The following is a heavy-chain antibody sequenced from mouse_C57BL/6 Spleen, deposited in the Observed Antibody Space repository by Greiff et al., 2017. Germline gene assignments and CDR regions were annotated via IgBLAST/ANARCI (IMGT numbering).Heavy chain of an antibody. J-gene: IGHJ2*01. CDR1: GFSLSTFGMG. Sequence: QVQLKESGPGILQPSQTLSLTCSFSGFSLSTFGMGVGWIRQPSGKGLEWLAPIWWDDDKYYNPALKSRLTISKDTSKNQVFLKIANVDTADTATYYCARRQLTLYFDYWGQGTTLTVSS. CDR3: ARRQLTLYFDY. V-gene: IGHV8-8*01. D-gene: IGHD3-2*02. CDR2: IWWDDDK.